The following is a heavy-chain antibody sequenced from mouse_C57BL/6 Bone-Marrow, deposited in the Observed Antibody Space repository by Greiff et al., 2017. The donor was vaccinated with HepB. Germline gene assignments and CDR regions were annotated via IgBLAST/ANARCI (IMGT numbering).Heavy chain of an antibody. CDR2: IYPGSGST. J-gene: IGHJ4*01. D-gene: IGHD2-1*01. Sequence: QVQLKESGAELVKPGASVKMSCKASGYTFTSYWITWVKQRPGQGLEWIGDIYPGSGSTNYNEKFKSKATLTVDTSSSTAYMQLSSLTSEDSAVYYCARRYGNYVAMDYWGQGTSVTVSS. CDR3: ARRYGNYVAMDY. CDR1: GYTFTSYW. V-gene: IGHV1-55*01.